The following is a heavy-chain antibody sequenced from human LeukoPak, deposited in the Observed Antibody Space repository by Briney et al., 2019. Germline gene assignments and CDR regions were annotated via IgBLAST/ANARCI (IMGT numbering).Heavy chain of an antibody. CDR3: VTDGASDI. V-gene: IGHV3-21*01. CDR2: ISNSGFYI. CDR1: GFTFSSYG. Sequence: PGRSLRLSCAASGFTFSSYGMHWVRQAPGKGLERVSSISNSGFYIYYADSVKGRFVVSRDNANNSLYLQMNSLRDEDTAVYYCVTDGASDIWGQGTMVTVSS. J-gene: IGHJ3*02.